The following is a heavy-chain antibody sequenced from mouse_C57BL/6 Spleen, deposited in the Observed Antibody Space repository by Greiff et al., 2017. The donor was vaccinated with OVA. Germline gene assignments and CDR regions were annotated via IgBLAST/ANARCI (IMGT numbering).Heavy chain of an antibody. CDR1: GYTFTSYW. CDR2: IDPSDSYT. CDR3: ARGSIDGGYAMDD. Sequence: VQLQQPGAELVMPGASVKLSCKASGYTFTSYWMHWVKQRPGQGLEWIGEIDPSDSYTNYNQKFKGKSTLTVDKSSSTAYMQHSSLTSEDSAVYYCARGSIDGGYAMDDGGQGTSVTVSS. J-gene: IGHJ4*01. V-gene: IGHV1-69*01. D-gene: IGHD2-10*02.